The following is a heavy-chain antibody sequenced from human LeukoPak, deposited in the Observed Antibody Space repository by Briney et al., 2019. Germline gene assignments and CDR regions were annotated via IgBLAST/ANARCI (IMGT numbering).Heavy chain of an antibody. V-gene: IGHV3-21*01. CDR2: ISSSSSYI. CDR1: GFTFSSYS. CDR3: ARDEQSIAAAPSGY. J-gene: IGHJ4*02. D-gene: IGHD6-13*01. Sequence: GGSLRLSCAASGFTFSSYSMNWVRQAPGKGLEWVSSISSSSSYIYYADSVKGRFTISRDNAKKSLYLQMNSLRAEDTAVYYCARDEQSIAAAPSGYWGQGTLVTVSS.